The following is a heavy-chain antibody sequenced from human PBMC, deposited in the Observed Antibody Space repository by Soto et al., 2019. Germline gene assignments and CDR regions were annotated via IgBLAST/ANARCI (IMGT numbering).Heavy chain of an antibody. D-gene: IGHD2-2*01. CDR3: ATLRFCTSSSCYGREGGY. J-gene: IGHJ4*02. Sequence: GGSLRLSCAVSGFTFSSYAMSWVRQVPGKGLEWVSAISGTGANTYYADSVKGRFTISRDNSKNTLYLQMNSLRADDAAVYYCATLRFCTSSSCYGREGGYWGQGTLVTVSS. V-gene: IGHV3-23*01. CDR1: GFTFSSYA. CDR2: ISGTGANT.